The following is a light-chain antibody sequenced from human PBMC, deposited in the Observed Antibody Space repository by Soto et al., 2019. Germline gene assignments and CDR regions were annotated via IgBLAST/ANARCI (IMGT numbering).Light chain of an antibody. V-gene: IGKV3D-15*01. J-gene: IGKJ1*01. CDR3: HQNNNLPRT. CDR2: GAS. CDR1: QSVNTN. Sequence: EIVMTQYPATLSVSPGERATLSCRASQSVNTNVAWYQPEPGQAPRLLIYGASTRTTGIPARFSGSVSGTEFALTISSLQSEDFAVYYWHQNNNLPRTFGKGNKIEIK.